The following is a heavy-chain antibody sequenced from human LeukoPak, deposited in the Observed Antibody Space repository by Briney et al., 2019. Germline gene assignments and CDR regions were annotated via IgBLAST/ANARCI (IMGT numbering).Heavy chain of an antibody. CDR3: ARGVELLSPYFDY. CDR1: GFTFSSYG. CDR2: IWYDGSNK. V-gene: IGHV3-33*08. D-gene: IGHD1-26*01. J-gene: IGHJ4*02. Sequence: AGGSLRLSCAASGFTFSSYGMHWVRQAPGKGLEWVAVIWYDGSNKYYADSVKGRFTISRDNSKNTLYLQMNSLRAEDTAVYYCARGVELLSPYFDYWGQGTLVTVSS.